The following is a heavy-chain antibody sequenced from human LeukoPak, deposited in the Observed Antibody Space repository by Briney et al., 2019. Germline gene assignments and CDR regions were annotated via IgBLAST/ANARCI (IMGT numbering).Heavy chain of an antibody. Sequence: GGSLRLSCAASGFTFSDSGMHWVRQAPGQGLEWMGWINPNSGGTNYAQKFQGRVTMTRDTSISTAYMELSRLRSDDTAVYYCARGPDGELYYWGQGTLVTVSS. CDR3: ARGPDGELYY. V-gene: IGHV1-2*02. D-gene: IGHD3-10*01. CDR2: INPNSGGT. CDR1: GFTFSDSG. J-gene: IGHJ4*02.